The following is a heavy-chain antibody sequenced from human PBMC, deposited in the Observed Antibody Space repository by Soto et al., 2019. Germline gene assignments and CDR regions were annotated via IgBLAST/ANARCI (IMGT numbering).Heavy chain of an antibody. CDR1: GGTFSSYT. CDR2: IIPIFGAA. Sequence: QVQLVQSGAEVKKPGSSVKVSCKASGGTFSSYTISWVRQAPGQGLEWMGGIIPIFGAAKNAQKFQDRLTVTADESTRTAYMELSSLRFVDTAVYYCAQDASGNSLASWGQGTLVIVSS. D-gene: IGHD1-26*01. J-gene: IGHJ5*02. CDR3: AQDASGNSLAS. V-gene: IGHV1-69*01.